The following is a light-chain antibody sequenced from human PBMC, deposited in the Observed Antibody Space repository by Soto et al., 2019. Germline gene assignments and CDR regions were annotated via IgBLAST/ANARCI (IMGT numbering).Light chain of an antibody. CDR3: QAWDSGSVI. CDR1: ELGDKY. V-gene: IGLV3-1*01. CDR2: QDT. J-gene: IGLJ2*01. Sequence: SYELTQPPSVSVSPGQTASITCSGDELGDKYASWYQQKPGQSPVLVIYQDTKRPSGIPERFSGTNSGNTATLTISGTQAMDEADYYCQAWDSGSVIFGGGTKLTVL.